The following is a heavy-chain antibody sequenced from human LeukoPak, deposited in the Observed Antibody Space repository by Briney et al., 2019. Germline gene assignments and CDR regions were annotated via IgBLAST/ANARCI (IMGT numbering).Heavy chain of an antibody. CDR1: GFTFSSYG. V-gene: IGHV3-33*01. CDR3: ARDLRDREYFQH. J-gene: IGHJ1*01. Sequence: GGSLRLSCAASGFTFSSYGMHWVRQAPGKGLEWVAVIWYDGSNKYYADSVKGRFTISRDNSKNTLYLQMNSLRAEDTAVYYCARDLRDREYFQHWGQGTLVTVSS. D-gene: IGHD2-15*01. CDR2: IWYDGSNK.